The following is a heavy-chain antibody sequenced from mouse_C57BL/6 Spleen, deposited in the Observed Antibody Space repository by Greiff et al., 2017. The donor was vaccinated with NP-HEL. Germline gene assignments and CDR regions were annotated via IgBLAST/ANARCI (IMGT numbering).Heavy chain of an antibody. J-gene: IGHJ1*03. CDR2: INPGSGGT. V-gene: IGHV1-54*01. D-gene: IGHD1-1*01. Sequence: VQRVESGAELVRPGTSVKVSCKASGYAFTNYLIEWVKQRPGQGLEWIGVINPGSGGTNYNEKFKGKATLTADKSSSTAYMQLSSLTSEDSAVYFCARYYGSSHWYFDVWGTGTTVTVSS. CDR1: GYAFTNYL. CDR3: ARYYGSSHWYFDV.